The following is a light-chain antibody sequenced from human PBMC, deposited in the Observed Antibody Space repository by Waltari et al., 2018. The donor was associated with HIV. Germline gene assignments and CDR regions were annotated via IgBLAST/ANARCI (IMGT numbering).Light chain of an antibody. CDR3: QQNKSYPRT. V-gene: IGKV1-16*02. CDR2: AAS. Sequence: DIEMTKSPPSLSASVGDRVTITCRASQGISNSLDWFQQKPGKAPKSLIYAASSMHRGVPSKVSGSGSETDFTLTISNLQAEDFATYYCQQNKSYPRTFGQGTKVVMK. J-gene: IGKJ1*01. CDR1: QGISNS.